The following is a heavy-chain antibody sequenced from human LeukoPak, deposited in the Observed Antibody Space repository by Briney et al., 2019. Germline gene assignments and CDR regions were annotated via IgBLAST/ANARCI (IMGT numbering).Heavy chain of an antibody. CDR1: GGSIRNYY. CDR3: ASEGLALAGNFYY. J-gene: IGHJ4*02. Sequence: SETLSLTCTVSGGSIRNYYWSWIRQPPGKGLEWIGYVYYSGSTDYNPSLKSRVTISVDTSKNQFSLKVTSVTAADTGVYYCASEGLALAGNFYYWGQGALVTVSS. CDR2: VYYSGST. D-gene: IGHD6-19*01. V-gene: IGHV4-59*08.